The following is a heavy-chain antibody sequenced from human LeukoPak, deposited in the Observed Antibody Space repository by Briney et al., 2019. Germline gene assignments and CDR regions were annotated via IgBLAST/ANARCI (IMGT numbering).Heavy chain of an antibody. CDR1: GGSISSSY. J-gene: IGHJ5*02. D-gene: IGHD6-13*01. V-gene: IGHV4-4*07. Sequence: PSETLSLTCTVSGGSISSSYWNWIRQPAGKGLEWIGRIYNTGSTNYNPSLESRVTMSVGTSKNQFSLKLSTVTAADTAVYYCVRAKISAAGVWLFDPWGQGTLITVSS. CDR3: VRAKISAAGVWLFDP. CDR2: IYNTGST.